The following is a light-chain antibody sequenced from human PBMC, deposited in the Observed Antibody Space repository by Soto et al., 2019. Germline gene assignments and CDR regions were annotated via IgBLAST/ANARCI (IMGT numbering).Light chain of an antibody. V-gene: IGKV1-5*03. CDR2: KAS. CDR1: QSISNW. Sequence: DIQTTQSPSTLSASVGDRVTITCRASQSISNWLAWYQQKPGKAPNLLIYKASSLESGVPSRFSGSGSGTEFTLTISSLQPADFATYYCQHYNSYPYTFGQGTKLEIK. J-gene: IGKJ2*01. CDR3: QHYNSYPYT.